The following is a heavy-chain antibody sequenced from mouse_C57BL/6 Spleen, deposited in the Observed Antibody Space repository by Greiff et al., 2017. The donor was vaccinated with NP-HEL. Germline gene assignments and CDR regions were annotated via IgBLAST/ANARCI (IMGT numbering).Heavy chain of an antibody. Sequence: VQLQQSGPELVKPGASVKISCKASGYTFTDYYMNWVKQSHGKSLEWIGDINPNNGGTSYNQKFKGKATLTVDKSSSTAYMELRSLTSEDSAVYYCASHYYGSRRTYWYFDVWGTGTTVTVSS. D-gene: IGHD1-1*01. CDR2: INPNNGGT. CDR3: ASHYYGSRRTYWYFDV. V-gene: IGHV1-26*01. J-gene: IGHJ1*03. CDR1: GYTFTDYY.